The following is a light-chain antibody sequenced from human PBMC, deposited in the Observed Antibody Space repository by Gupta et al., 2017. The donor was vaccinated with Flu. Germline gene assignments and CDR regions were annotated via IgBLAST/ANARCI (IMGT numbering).Light chain of an antibody. CDR3: LQDNSYPHT. CDR1: QSINTW. J-gene: IGKJ2*01. V-gene: IGKV1-5*03. Sequence: PSILSASVGDRATITCLAIQSINTWLGWYQQKAGKAPTVLIYKTSTLKTGVPSRFSGSGSGTXFSLTIXGLQPDDFATYYCLQDNSYPHTFGXGTKVEI. CDR2: KTS.